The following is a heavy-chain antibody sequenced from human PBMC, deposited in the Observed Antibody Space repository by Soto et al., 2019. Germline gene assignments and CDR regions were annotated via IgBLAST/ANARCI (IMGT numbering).Heavy chain of an antibody. CDR1: GGSISSSSFY. D-gene: IGHD3-3*01. J-gene: IGHJ4*02. Sequence: SETLSLTCAVSGGSISSSSFYWGWIRQPPGKGLEWIGSFYYSESTYYNPSLKSRVIISVDTSKNQFSLKLSSVTAADTAVYYCATITIFGVVPNYFDYWGQGTLVTVSS. CDR3: ATITIFGVVPNYFDY. V-gene: IGHV4-39*01. CDR2: FYYSEST.